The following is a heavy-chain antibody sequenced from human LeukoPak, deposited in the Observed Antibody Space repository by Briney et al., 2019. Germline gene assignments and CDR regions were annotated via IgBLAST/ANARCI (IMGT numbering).Heavy chain of an antibody. V-gene: IGHV3-23*01. J-gene: IGHJ4*02. CDR1: GFTFSSYA. Sequence: PGGSLRLSCVASGFTFSSYAMTWVRQAPGKELEWVSAITGSGGSTYYADSVKGRFTISRDNSKNTLYLQMNSLRAEDTAVYYCAKVGLLWFGELSWDFDYWGQGALVTVSS. D-gene: IGHD3-10*01. CDR2: ITGSGGST. CDR3: AKVGLLWFGELSWDFDY.